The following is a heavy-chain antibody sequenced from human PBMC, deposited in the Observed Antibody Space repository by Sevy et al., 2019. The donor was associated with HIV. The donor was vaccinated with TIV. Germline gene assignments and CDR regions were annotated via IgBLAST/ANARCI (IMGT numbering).Heavy chain of an antibody. CDR2: ISRSGGST. Sequence: GGSLRLSCVASGFTFSNYAMSWVRQAPGKGLEWVSSISRSGGSTYYADSVKGRFTISRDNSKNTLYVQMNSLRAEDTALYYCAKVDVVVPVADYGLDVWGQGTTVTVSS. D-gene: IGHD2-2*01. J-gene: IGHJ6*02. CDR3: AKVDVVVPVADYGLDV. CDR1: GFTFSNYA. V-gene: IGHV3-23*01.